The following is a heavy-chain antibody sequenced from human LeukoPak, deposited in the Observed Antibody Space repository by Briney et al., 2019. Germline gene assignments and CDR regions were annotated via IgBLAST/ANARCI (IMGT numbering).Heavy chain of an antibody. V-gene: IGHV1-69*01. D-gene: IGHD5-18*01. CDR1: GGTFSGYA. CDR3: TRDPNLLGGTAMVDY. CDR2: IIPIFGAV. J-gene: IGHJ4*02. Sequence: SVKVSCKASGGTFSGYAISWVRQAPGQGLEWMGGIIPIFGAVNYAQKFQGRVTITADESTSTAYMELSSLRSEDTAVYYCTRDPNLLGGTAMVDYWGQGTLVTVS.